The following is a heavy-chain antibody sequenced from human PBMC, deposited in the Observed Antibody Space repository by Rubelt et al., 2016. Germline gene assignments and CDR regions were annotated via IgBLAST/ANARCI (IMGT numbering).Heavy chain of an antibody. CDR2: INHSCGST. V-gene: IGHV1-46*01. CDR1: GYTFTSYY. CDR3: ARSPRYDFEDNWFDP. J-gene: IGHJ5*02. D-gene: IGHD3-3*01. Sequence: QVQLVQSGAEVKKPGASVKVSCKASGYTFTSYYMHWVRQAPGRGLEWMGIINHSCGSTSYAQKVQVRVTMTRDTSTSTVYMGLSSLRSEDTAVYYCARSPRYDFEDNWFDPWGQGTLVTVSS.